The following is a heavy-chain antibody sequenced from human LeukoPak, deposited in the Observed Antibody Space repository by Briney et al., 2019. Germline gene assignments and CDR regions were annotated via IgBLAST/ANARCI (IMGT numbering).Heavy chain of an antibody. Sequence: PGGSLRLSCAASGFTFDDYAMHWVRQAPGKGLEWVSGISWNSGSIGYADSVKGRFTISRDNAKNSLYLQMNSLRAEDTALYYCAKDKSARRLGELSFRPYYYYMDVWGKGTTVTISS. J-gene: IGHJ6*03. CDR1: GFTFDDYA. CDR3: AKDKSARRLGELSFRPYYYYMDV. CDR2: ISWNSGSI. D-gene: IGHD3-16*02. V-gene: IGHV3-9*01.